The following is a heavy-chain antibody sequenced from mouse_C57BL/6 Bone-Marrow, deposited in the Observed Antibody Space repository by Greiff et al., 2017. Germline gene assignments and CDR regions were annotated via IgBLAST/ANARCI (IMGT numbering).Heavy chain of an antibody. J-gene: IGHJ3*01. CDR3: ARGLLGSWFAY. CDR2: IDPSDSYT. V-gene: IGHV1-59*01. CDR1: GYTFPSYW. Sequence: QVQLQQPGAELVRPGTSVKLSCKASGYTFPSYWMHWVKQRPGQGLEWIGVIDPSDSYTNYNQKFKGKATLTVDTSSSTAYMQLSSLTSEDSAVYYWARGLLGSWFAYWGQGTLGTVYA. D-gene: IGHD2-3*01.